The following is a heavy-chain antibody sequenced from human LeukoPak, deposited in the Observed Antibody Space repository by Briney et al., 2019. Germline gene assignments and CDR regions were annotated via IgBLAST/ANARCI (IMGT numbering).Heavy chain of an antibody. CDR1: GFTFSSYA. D-gene: IGHD3-16*02. J-gene: IGHJ4*02. CDR3: AKEYYDYVWGSYRPFDY. CDR2: ISGSGGST. Sequence: PGGSLRLSCAASGFTFSSYAMSWARQAPGKGLEWGSAISGSGGSTYYADSVKGRFTISRDNSKNTLYLQMNSLRAEDTAVYYCAKEYYDYVWGSYRPFDYWGQGTLVTVSS. V-gene: IGHV3-23*01.